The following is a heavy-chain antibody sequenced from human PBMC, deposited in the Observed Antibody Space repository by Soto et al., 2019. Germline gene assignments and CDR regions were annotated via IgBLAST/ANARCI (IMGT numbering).Heavy chain of an antibody. V-gene: IGHV4-31*03. J-gene: IGHJ4*02. CDR1: GGSISSGGYY. CDR2: IYYSGST. Sequence: PSETLSLTCTVSGGSISSGGYYWSWIRQHPGKGLEWIGYIYYSGSTYYNPSLKSRVTISVDTSKNQFSLKLSSVTAADTAVYYCARSTYYYDSSGPSLDYWGQGTLVPVYS. CDR3: ARSTYYYDSSGPSLDY. D-gene: IGHD3-22*01.